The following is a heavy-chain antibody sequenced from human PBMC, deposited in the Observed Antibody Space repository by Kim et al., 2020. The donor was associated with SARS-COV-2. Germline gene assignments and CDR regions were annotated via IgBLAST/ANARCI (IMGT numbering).Heavy chain of an antibody. D-gene: IGHD2-21*01. CDR3: ARTYHPYYFDC. V-gene: IGHV7-4-1*01. J-gene: IGHJ4*02. CDR1: GYSFSTYT. Sequence: ASVKVSCKASGYSFSTYTINWVRQAPGQGLEWMGWINTRTGKPTYAPDFTGRFVFSLDSSVTTTYLQIRSLEVGDTAVYYCARTYHPYYFDCWGRGTLVAVSS. CDR2: INTRTGKP.